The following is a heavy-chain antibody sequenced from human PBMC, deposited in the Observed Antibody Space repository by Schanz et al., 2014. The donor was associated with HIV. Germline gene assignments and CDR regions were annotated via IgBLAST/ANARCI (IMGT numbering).Heavy chain of an antibody. Sequence: QVRLVQSGAEVKKPGASVTVSCKASEKTFSDIDINWVRQGPGQGLEWMAWINPRTDNTGYAQKFQGRVSVTRDTSISTAYMELSRLRSDDTAVYYCARVGRAYYYDSSGGIDYWGQGTLVTVSS. CDR2: INPRTDNT. D-gene: IGHD3-22*01. J-gene: IGHJ4*02. V-gene: IGHV1-8*01. CDR3: ARVGRAYYYDSSGGIDY. CDR1: EKTFSDID.